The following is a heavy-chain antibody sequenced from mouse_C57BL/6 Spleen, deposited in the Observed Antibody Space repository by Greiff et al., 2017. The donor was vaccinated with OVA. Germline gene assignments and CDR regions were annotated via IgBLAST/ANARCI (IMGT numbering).Heavy chain of an antibody. J-gene: IGHJ4*01. CDR1: GYTFTSYW. Sequence: QVHVKQPGAELVKPGASVKLSCKASGYTFTSYWMHWVKQRPGRGLEWIGRIDPNRGGTKYNEKFKSKATLTVDKPSSTAYMQLSSLTSEDSAVYYCAREGVFITTVVAKRYYAMDYWGQGTSVTVSS. CDR3: AREGVFITTVVAKRYYAMDY. D-gene: IGHD1-1*01. V-gene: IGHV1-72*01. CDR2: IDPNRGGT.